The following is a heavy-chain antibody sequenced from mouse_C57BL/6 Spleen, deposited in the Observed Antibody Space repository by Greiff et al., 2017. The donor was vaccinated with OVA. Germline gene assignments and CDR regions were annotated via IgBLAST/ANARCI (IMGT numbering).Heavy chain of an antibody. CDR1: GFTFSDYY. V-gene: IGHV5-16*01. D-gene: IGHD1-1*01. CDR3: ARGGYGSSFSFAY. CDR2: INYDGSST. Sequence: EVQVVESEGGLVQPGSSMKLSCTASGFTFSDYYMAWVRQVPEKGLEWVANINYDGSSTYYLDSLKSRFIISRDNAKNILYLQMSSLKSEDTATYYCARGGYGSSFSFAYWGQGTLVTVSA. J-gene: IGHJ3*01.